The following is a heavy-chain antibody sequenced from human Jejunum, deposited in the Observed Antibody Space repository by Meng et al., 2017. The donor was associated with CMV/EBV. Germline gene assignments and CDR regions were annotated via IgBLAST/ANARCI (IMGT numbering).Heavy chain of an antibody. D-gene: IGHD2-21*01. Sequence: FTFSSYEMNCVRQAPGKGLEWVSYISRSGDTIFYADSVKGRFTISRDNAKNSLYLQMDSLRAEDTAFYYCARDYGGLWSPYNFDYWGQGTLVTVSS. J-gene: IGHJ4*02. CDR3: ARDYGGLWSPYNFDY. CDR2: ISRSGDTI. V-gene: IGHV3-48*03. CDR1: FTFSSYE.